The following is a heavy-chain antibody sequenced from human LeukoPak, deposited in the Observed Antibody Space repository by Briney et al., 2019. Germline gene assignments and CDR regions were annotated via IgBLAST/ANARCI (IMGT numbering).Heavy chain of an antibody. Sequence: GGSLRLSCVASGFTFGDHAMHWARQAPGKGLEWVAVVSDDGNNKDQADSVKGRFTISRDNSKNTLYLQMNSLRAEDAAVYYCARADSSGWYLGHYYYGMDVWGQGTTVTVSS. CDR1: GFTFGDHA. J-gene: IGHJ6*02. CDR2: VSDDGNNK. D-gene: IGHD6-19*01. CDR3: ARADSSGWYLGHYYYGMDV. V-gene: IGHV3-30*14.